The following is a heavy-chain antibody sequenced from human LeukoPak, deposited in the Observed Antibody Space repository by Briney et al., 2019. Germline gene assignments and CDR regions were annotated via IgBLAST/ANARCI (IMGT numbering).Heavy chain of an antibody. J-gene: IGHJ4*02. D-gene: IGHD1-26*01. V-gene: IGHV4-34*01. CDR3: VKSGGYGLIDY. CDR1: GGSFSGYY. CDR2: INHSGSS. Sequence: SETLSLTCAVYGGSFSGYYWSWIRQPPGKGLEWIGEINHSGSSNYNPSLKSRVTISVDTSKNQFSLRLNSVTAADTAMYYCVKSGGYGLIDYWGQGTLVTVSS.